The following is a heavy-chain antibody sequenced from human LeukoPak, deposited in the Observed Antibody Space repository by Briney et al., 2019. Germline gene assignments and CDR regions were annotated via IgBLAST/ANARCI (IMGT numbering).Heavy chain of an antibody. Sequence: PSETLSLTYAVYGGSFSGYYWSWIRQPPGKGLEWIGEINHSGSTNYNPSLKSRVTISVDTSKNQFSLKLSSVTAADTAVYYCARGTGYSSSWYRWFDPWGQGTLVTVSS. J-gene: IGHJ5*02. CDR1: GGSFSGYY. CDR3: ARGTGYSSSWYRWFDP. D-gene: IGHD6-13*01. CDR2: INHSGST. V-gene: IGHV4-34*01.